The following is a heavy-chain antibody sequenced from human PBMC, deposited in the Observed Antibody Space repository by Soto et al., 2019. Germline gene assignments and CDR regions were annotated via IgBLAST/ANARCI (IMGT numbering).Heavy chain of an antibody. CDR1: GFTFSTYG. CDR3: ARAVGPFDY. J-gene: IGHJ4*02. CDR2: IWYDGSHK. Sequence: QVQLVESGGGVVQPGRSLRLSCAASGFTFSTYGMHWVRQAPGMGLEWVAVIWYDGSHKDYADSVKGRFPISRDNSKNTLYLQMNSLRVEDTAVYYCARAVGPFDYWGQGTLVTVSS. V-gene: IGHV3-33*01. D-gene: IGHD1-26*01.